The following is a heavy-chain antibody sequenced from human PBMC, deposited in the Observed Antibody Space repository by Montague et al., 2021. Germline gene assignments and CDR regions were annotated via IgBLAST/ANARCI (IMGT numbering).Heavy chain of an antibody. D-gene: IGHD5-24*01. CDR2: LYVSGDT. CDR1: GGSISNLS. J-gene: IGHJ4*02. CDR3: ARRGRPIGLYHFDS. V-gene: IGHV4-4*07. Sequence: SETLSLTCIVSGGSISNLSWTWIRQPPGKGLEWIGRLYVSGDTCYNPSLHSRLTFSLDTSRNQFFLRLTSVTAADTAVYYCARRGRPIGLYHFDSWGQGTLVTVSS.